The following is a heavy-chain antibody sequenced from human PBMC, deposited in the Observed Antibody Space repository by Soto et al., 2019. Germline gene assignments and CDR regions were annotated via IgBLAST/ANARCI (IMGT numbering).Heavy chain of an antibody. CDR3: VRDGTKTLRDWFDP. D-gene: IGHD1-1*01. V-gene: IGHV4-4*07. CDR1: GASISGFY. CDR2: IYATGTT. J-gene: IGHJ5*02. Sequence: SETLSLTCTVPGASISGFYWSWIRKSAGKGLEWIGRIYATGTTDYNPSLKSRVMMSVDTSKKQFSLKLRSVTAADTAVYYCVRDGTKTLRDWFDPWGQGMSVTVSS.